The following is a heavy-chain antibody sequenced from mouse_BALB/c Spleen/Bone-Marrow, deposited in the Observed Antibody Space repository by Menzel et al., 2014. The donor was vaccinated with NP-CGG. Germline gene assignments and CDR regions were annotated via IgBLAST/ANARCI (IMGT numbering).Heavy chain of an antibody. CDR2: IDPYSGGT. J-gene: IGHJ4*01. V-gene: IGHV1S135*01. CDR3: ARELSRSMDY. D-gene: IGHD1-1*01. CDR1: DYAFTSSN. Sequence: EVHLVESGPVLVKPGASVNVSCKASDYAFTSSNIYWVKQSHGQSLEWIGYIDPYSGGTNYNQKFRGKATLTVDKSSSSAYMHLNSLKSEDSAVYYCARELSRSMDYWGQGTSVTVSS.